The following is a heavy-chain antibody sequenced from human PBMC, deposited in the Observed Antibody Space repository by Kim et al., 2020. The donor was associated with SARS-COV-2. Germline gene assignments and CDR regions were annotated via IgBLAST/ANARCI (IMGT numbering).Heavy chain of an antibody. D-gene: IGHD3-3*01. CDR2: IIPIFGTA. CDR3: ARDRRTYYDFWSGYYTGPYFDY. J-gene: IGHJ4*02. CDR1: GGTFSSYA. Sequence: SVKVSCKASGGTFSSYAISWVRQAPGQGLEWMGGIIPIFGTANYAQKFQGRVTITADESTSTAYMELSSLRSEDTAVYYCARDRRTYYDFWSGYYTGPYFDYWGQGTLVTASS. V-gene: IGHV1-69*13.